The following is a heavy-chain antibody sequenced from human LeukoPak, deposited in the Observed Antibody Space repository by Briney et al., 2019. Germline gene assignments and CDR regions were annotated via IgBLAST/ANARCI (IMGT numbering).Heavy chain of an antibody. J-gene: IGHJ4*02. Sequence: KSGGSLRLSCAASGFTFSDYYMSWIRQAPGKGLEWVSYISSSGSTIYYADSVKGRFTISKDNAKNSLYLQMNSLRAEDTAVYYWARVGDTAMVYFDYWGQGTLVTVSS. V-gene: IGHV3-11*01. CDR1: GFTFSDYY. CDR2: ISSSGSTI. CDR3: ARVGDTAMVYFDY. D-gene: IGHD5-18*01.